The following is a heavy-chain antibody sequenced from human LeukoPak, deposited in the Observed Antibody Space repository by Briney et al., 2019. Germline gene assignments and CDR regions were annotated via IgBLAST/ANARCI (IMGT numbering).Heavy chain of an antibody. CDR1: GYTFTGYY. J-gene: IGHJ3*02. D-gene: IGHD3-22*01. CDR3: ARHRLHRIYYDTTGYYHDACDI. Sequence: GASVKVSCKASGYTFTGYYMHWVRQAPGQGLEWMGWINPNSGGTNYAQKLQGRVTMTTDTSTSTAYMELRSLRSDDTAVYFCARHRLHRIYYDTTGYYHDACDIWGQGTMVTVSS. CDR2: INPNSGGT. V-gene: IGHV1-2*02.